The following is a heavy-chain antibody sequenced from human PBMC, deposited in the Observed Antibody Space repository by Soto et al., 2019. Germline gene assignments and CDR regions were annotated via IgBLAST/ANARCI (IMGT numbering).Heavy chain of an antibody. CDR1: GGSRRNYF. CDR2: IHYSGTT. J-gene: IGHJ4*02. V-gene: IGHV4-59*01. Sequence: KASETLSVTCAVSGGSRRNYFWTWIRQPPGKGLEWIGYIHYSGTTSFFPSYNPSLRSRVTISEDASKNQFSLKLLSVTTADTAVYFCAAGEASSRNLAPYYLDFWGQGTLVTVSS. D-gene: IGHD6-13*01. CDR3: AAGEASSRNLAPYYLDF.